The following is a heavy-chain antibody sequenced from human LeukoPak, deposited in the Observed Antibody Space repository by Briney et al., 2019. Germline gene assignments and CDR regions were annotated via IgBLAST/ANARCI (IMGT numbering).Heavy chain of an antibody. D-gene: IGHD3-16*01. V-gene: IGHV3-48*03. CDR3: ARTKDDYWIGP. J-gene: IGHJ5*02. Sequence: PGGSLSLSCAASGFTFSSYEMNWVGQAPGKGLEWVSYISSSGSTIYYADSVKGRFIISRHNAKNSLYLQMNSLRAEDTAVYYCARTKDDYWIGPWGQGTLVTVSS. CDR2: ISSSGSTI. CDR1: GFTFSSYE.